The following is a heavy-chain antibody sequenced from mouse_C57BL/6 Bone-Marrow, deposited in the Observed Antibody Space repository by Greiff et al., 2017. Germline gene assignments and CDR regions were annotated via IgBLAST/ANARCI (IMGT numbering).Heavy chain of an antibody. V-gene: IGHV5-4*01. CDR1: GFTFSSYA. J-gene: IGHJ3*01. D-gene: IGHD2-4*01. Sequence: EVMLVESGGGLVKPGGSLKLSCAASGFTFSSYAMSWVRQTPEKRLEWVATISDGGSYTYYPDNVKGRFTISRDNAKNNLYLQMSHLKSEDTAMYYCSRDNCYDYAWFAYWGQGTLVTVSA. CDR2: ISDGGSYT. CDR3: SRDNCYDYAWFAY.